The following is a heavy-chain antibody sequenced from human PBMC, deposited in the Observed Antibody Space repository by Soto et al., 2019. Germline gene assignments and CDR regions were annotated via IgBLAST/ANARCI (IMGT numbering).Heavy chain of an antibody. CDR3: ARGYCTNGVCYNFDY. D-gene: IGHD2-8*01. CDR2: IIPIFGTA. Sequence: SVKVSCKASGGTFSSYAISWVRQAPGQGLEWMGGIIPIFGTANYAQKFQGRVTITADESTSTAYMELSSLRSEDKAVYYCARGYCTNGVCYNFDYWGQGTLVTVSS. J-gene: IGHJ4*02. CDR1: GGTFSSYA. V-gene: IGHV1-69*13.